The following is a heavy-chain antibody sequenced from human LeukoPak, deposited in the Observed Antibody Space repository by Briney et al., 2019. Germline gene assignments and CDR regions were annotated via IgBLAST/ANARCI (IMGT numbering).Heavy chain of an antibody. Sequence: PSETLSLTCTVSGGSISGYYWSWIRQPPGKGLEWIGYIYDSGSTNYNPSLKSRVTISVDTSKKQFSLKLSSVTAADTAVYYCVRVVHYYDRSGYYYYMDVWGKGTTVTVSS. V-gene: IGHV4-59*12. CDR1: GGSISGYY. D-gene: IGHD3-22*01. J-gene: IGHJ6*03. CDR2: IYDSGST. CDR3: VRVVHYYDRSGYYYYMDV.